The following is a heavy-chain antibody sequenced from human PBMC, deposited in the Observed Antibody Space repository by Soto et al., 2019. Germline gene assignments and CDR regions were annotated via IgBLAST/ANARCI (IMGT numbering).Heavy chain of an antibody. CDR2: INTYNGNT. Sequence: QVQLVQSESEVKKPGASVKVSCEASGYTFTNYAISWVRQAPGQGLEFMGWINTYNGNTKYPQKFQGRVTMAADISTSTAYMELRSLKSDDTAVYYCCRSQTPTSFDYWGQGTLVTVSS. CDR3: CRSQTPTSFDY. J-gene: IGHJ4*02. CDR1: GYTFTNYA. V-gene: IGHV1-18*01. D-gene: IGHD3-16*02.